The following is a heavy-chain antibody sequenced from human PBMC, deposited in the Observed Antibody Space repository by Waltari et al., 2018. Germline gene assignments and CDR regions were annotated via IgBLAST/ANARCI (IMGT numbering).Heavy chain of an antibody. CDR3: ARGKYSSSWYGYYYYMDV. D-gene: IGHD6-13*01. CDR2: ISPILGTE. CDR1: GGTFSSYA. J-gene: IGHJ6*03. V-gene: IGHV1-69*14. Sequence: QVQLVQSGAEVKKPGSSVKVSCKASGGTFSSYAISWVRQAPGQGLEWMGGISPILGTENYAQKFQGRVTITADKSTSTAYMELSSLRSEDTAVYYCARGKYSSSWYGYYYYMDVWGKGTTVTVSS.